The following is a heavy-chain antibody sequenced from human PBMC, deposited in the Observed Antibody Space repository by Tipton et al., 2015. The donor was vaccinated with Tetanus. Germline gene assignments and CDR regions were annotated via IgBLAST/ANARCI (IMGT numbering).Heavy chain of an antibody. CDR2: IYSSGST. CDR3: AGDQARGARGWNYFDF. D-gene: IGHD1-26*01. V-gene: IGHV4-31*03. CDR1: GVSISGGRYY. Sequence: TLSLTCTVSGVSISGGRYYWSWIRQRPGKGLEWIGDIYSSGSTYTDPSLKGRVTISVDTSENQFSLRLNSVTAADTAVYYCAGDQARGARGWNYFDFWGLGTLVTVSS. J-gene: IGHJ4*02.